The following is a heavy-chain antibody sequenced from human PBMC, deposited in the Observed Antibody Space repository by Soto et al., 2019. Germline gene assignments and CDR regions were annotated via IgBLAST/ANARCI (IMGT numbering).Heavy chain of an antibody. D-gene: IGHD3-10*01. Sequence: SETLSLTCNVSGGSFSSGAFYWSWIRQPPGKGLEWIGYIYNSGSTDYNPSLESRLTISVDTSKNQFSLKLGSVTAADTAIYYRASGSTHRGADAFDVWGQGTMVTVS. J-gene: IGHJ3*01. CDR2: IYNSGST. CDR1: GGSFSSGAFY. CDR3: ASGSTHRGADAFDV. V-gene: IGHV4-30-4*01.